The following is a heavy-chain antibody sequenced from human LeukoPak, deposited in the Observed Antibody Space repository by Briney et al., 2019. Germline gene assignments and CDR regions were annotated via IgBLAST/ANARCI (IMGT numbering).Heavy chain of an antibody. J-gene: IGHJ3*02. CDR3: ARGAALWFGELLRRRANAFDI. CDR2: IYYSGST. V-gene: IGHV4-59*01. Sequence: SETLSLTCTVSGGSISSYYWSWIRQPPGKGLEWIGYIYYSGSTNYNPSLKSRVTISVDTSKNQFSLKLSSVTAADTAVYYCARGAALWFGELLRRRANAFDIWGQGTMVTVSS. CDR1: GGSISSYY. D-gene: IGHD3-10*01.